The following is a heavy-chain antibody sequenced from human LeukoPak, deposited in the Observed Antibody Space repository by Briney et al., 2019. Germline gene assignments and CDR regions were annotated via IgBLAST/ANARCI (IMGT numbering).Heavy chain of an antibody. V-gene: IGHV3-7*01. CDR2: IKEDGSEK. CDR1: GFTLSSYW. CDR3: AKEIHDYGAVDY. D-gene: IGHD4-17*01. J-gene: IGHJ4*02. Sequence: PGGSLRLSCAASGFTLSSYWMTWVRQAPGKGLEWVANIKEDGSEKYYVDSVKGRFTISRDNSMNTLYLQMNSLRPEDTAVYYCAKEIHDYGAVDYWGQGTLVTVSS.